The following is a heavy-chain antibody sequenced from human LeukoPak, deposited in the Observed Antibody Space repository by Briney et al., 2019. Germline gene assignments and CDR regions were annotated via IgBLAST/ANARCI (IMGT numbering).Heavy chain of an antibody. J-gene: IGHJ4*02. D-gene: IGHD2-15*01. Sequence: GGSLRLSCAASGFTLSSYAMSWVRQGPGKGLEWVSAISVSGNTYHADSVKGRFTISRDSYKNTLYLQMNSLRAEDAAVYYCARAPVTTCSGAYCYPFDYWGQGTLVTVSS. CDR2: ISVSGNT. V-gene: IGHV3-23*01. CDR1: GFTLSSYA. CDR3: ARAPVTTCSGAYCYPFDY.